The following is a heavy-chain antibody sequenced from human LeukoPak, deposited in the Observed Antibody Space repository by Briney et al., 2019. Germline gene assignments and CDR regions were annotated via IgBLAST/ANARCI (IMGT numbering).Heavy chain of an antibody. Sequence: SETLSLTCAVYGGSFSGYYWSWIRQPPGKGLEWIGEINHSGSTNYNPSLKSRVTISVDTPKNQFSLKLSSVTAADTAVYYCASLYMITFGGVRPWGQGTLVTVSS. CDR3: ASLYMITFGGVRP. V-gene: IGHV4-34*01. CDR1: GGSFSGYY. D-gene: IGHD3-16*01. J-gene: IGHJ5*02. CDR2: INHSGST.